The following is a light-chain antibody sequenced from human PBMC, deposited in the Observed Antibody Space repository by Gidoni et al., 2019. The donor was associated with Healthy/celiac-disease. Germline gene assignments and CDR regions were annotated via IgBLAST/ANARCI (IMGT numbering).Light chain of an antibody. Sequence: QSVLTQPPSASGTPGQRVTISCSGRSSNIGSNTVNWYQQLPGTAPKRLIYSNNQRPSGVPYRLSGSKSGTSASLAISGLQSEDEADYYCAAWDDSLNGVVFGGGTKLTVL. J-gene: IGLJ2*01. CDR2: SNN. V-gene: IGLV1-44*01. CDR3: AAWDDSLNGVV. CDR1: SSNIGSNT.